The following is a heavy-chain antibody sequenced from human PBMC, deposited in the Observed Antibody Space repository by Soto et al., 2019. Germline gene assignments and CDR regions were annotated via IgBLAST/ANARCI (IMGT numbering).Heavy chain of an antibody. V-gene: IGHV1-69*01. CDR3: ASRPRNGYNR. D-gene: IGHD5-12*01. CDR1: GGSFSNSA. J-gene: IGHJ4*02. CDR2: IIPIFNTP. Sequence: QVQPVQSGAELKKPGSSVKVSCKSSGGSFSNSAVTWVRQAPGQGLEWMGGIIPIFNTPNYAQKFQGRVAFTADDSTATAYMELTSLTSEDTAVYYCASRPRNGYNRWGQGTLVTVSS.